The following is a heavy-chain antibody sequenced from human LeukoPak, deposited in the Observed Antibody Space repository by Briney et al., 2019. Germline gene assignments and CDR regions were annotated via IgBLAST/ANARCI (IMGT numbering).Heavy chain of an antibody. CDR1: GGSISSYY. J-gene: IGHJ2*01. Sequence: PSETLSLTCTVSGGSISSYYWSWIRQPAGKGLEWIGRMYITGNTNYNPSLKSRVTMSLDMSKNHFSLKLSSVTAADTAVYYCARDSTASSPWYFDLWGRGTLVTVSS. CDR2: MYITGNT. CDR3: ARDSTASSPWYFDL. V-gene: IGHV4-4*07. D-gene: IGHD2-21*02.